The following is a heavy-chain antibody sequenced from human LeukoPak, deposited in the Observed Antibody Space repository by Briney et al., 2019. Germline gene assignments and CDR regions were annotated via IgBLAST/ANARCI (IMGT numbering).Heavy chain of an antibody. J-gene: IGHJ5*02. CDR2: IIPIFGTA. Sequence: TVNVSCKASRGAHSSYAISWVRQSPGQGLEWMGGIIPIFGTANYAQKFQGRVTITADESTSTAYMELSSLRSEDTAVYYCARINGNWFDPWGQGTLVTVSS. CDR1: RGAHSSYA. D-gene: IGHD3-16*02. V-gene: IGHV1-69*13. CDR3: ARINGNWFDP.